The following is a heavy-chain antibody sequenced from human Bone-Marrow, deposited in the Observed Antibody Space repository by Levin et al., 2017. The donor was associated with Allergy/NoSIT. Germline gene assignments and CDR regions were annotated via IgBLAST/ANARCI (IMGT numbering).Heavy chain of an antibody. CDR3: TRDRGEWGQFYFDC. V-gene: IGHV3-33*01. CDR2: VSHDGSHR. Sequence: GGSLRLSCAASGFTFSAFGMHWVRQAPGRGLEWVAVVSHDGSHRVYADSVKARFTISRDNSKNTLSLQMNSLRAEDTAIYYCTRDRGEWGQFYFDCWGQGTLVSVSS. J-gene: IGHJ4*02. D-gene: IGHD1-26*01. CDR1: GFTFSAFG.